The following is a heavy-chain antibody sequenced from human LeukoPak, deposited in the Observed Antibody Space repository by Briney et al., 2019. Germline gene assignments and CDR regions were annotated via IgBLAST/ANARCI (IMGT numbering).Heavy chain of an antibody. Sequence: ASVKVSCKASGYTFTSYGISWVRQAPGQGLEWMGWINPNSGGTNYAQKFQGRVTMTRDTSISTAYMELSRLRSDDTAVYYCAMTVDIVVPFDPWGQGTLVTVSS. D-gene: IGHD2-15*01. CDR3: AMTVDIVVPFDP. J-gene: IGHJ5*02. V-gene: IGHV1-2*02. CDR2: INPNSGGT. CDR1: GYTFTSYG.